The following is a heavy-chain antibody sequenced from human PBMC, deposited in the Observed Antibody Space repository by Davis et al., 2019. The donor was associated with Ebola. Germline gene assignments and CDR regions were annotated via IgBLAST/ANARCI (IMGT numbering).Heavy chain of an antibody. V-gene: IGHV3-11*01. CDR2: ISSSGSTI. Sequence: GESLKISCAASGFTFSDYYMSWIRQAPGKGLEWVSYISSSGSTIYYADSVKGRFTISRDNAKNSLYLQMNSLRDEDTAVYYCARETYSGSYFDYWGQGTLVTVSS. CDR3: ARETYSGSYFDY. J-gene: IGHJ4*02. D-gene: IGHD1-26*01. CDR1: GFTFSDYY.